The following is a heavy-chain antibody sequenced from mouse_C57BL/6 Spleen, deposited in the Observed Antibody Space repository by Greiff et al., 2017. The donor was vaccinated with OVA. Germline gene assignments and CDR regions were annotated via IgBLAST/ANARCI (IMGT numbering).Heavy chain of an antibody. CDR3: ARLIATVVARYFEG. V-gene: IGHV3-6*01. D-gene: IGHD1-1*01. J-gene: IGHJ1*03. Sequence: DVKLQESGPGLVKPSQSLSLTCSVTGYSITSGYYWYWIRQLPGNQLEWMDYISYDGSNNYNPSLKNRITITRDTTKNQFFLKLNTVTTEDTATYYWARLIATVVARYFEGWGTGTTVT. CDR1: GYSITSGYY. CDR2: ISYDGSN.